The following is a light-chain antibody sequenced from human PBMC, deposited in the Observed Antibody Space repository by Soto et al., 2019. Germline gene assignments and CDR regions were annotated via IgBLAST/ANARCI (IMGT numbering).Light chain of an antibody. CDR3: CSYVDTDTWV. CDR1: NSAVGVYNN. V-gene: IGLV2-11*01. Sequence: QSVLTHPRSVSGSPGQSVTISCTGTNSAVGVYNNVSWYQQYPGKAPKLMISGVSERPSGVLDRFSGSKYGNTASLTISGLQAEDEADYYCCSYVDTDTWVFGGGTKLTVL. CDR2: GVS. J-gene: IGLJ3*02.